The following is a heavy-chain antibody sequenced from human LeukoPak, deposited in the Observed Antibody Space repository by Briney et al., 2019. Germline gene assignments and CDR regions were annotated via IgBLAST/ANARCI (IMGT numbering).Heavy chain of an antibody. J-gene: IGHJ4*02. CDR3: ARDGTTYASTFRAFDY. CDR2: ISPNSGGT. D-gene: IGHD2-2*01. V-gene: IGHV1-2*02. CDR1: GYTFTGYY. Sequence: ASVKVSCKASGYTFTGYYMHWVRQAPGQGLEWMGWISPNSGGTNYAQKFQGRVTMTRDTSISTAYMELSRLRSDDTAVYYCARDGTTYASTFRAFDYWGQGTLVTVSS.